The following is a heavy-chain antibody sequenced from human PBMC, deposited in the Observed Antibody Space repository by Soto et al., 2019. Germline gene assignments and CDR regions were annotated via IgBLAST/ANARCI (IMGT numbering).Heavy chain of an antibody. CDR2: IIPIFGTA. Sequence: QVQLVQSGAEVKKPGSSVKVSCKASGGTFSSYAISWVRQAPGQGLEWMGGIIPIFGTANYAQKFQGRVTITADKSTSTAYMELSSLRSEDTAVYYCARDTVRATNLVYYYYGMDVWGQGSTVTVSS. J-gene: IGHJ6*02. V-gene: IGHV1-69*06. CDR1: GGTFSSYA. D-gene: IGHD1-26*01. CDR3: ARDTVRATNLVYYYYGMDV.